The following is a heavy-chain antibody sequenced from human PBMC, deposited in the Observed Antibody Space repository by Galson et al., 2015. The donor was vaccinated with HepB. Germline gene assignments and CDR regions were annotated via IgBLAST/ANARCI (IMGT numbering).Heavy chain of an antibody. CDR3: AQGSRWLGEETFIDY. CDR2: ISGTGAYK. V-gene: IGHV3-23*01. Sequence: SLRLSCAASGFTFRSYGMNWVRQAPGKGLEWVSVISGTGAYKQYADSVKGRFTISRDNSKNTLYLEMNSLEAEDTAVYYCAQGSRWLGEETFIDYWGQGTLFSVSS. CDR1: GFTFRSYG. D-gene: IGHD3-10*01. J-gene: IGHJ4*02.